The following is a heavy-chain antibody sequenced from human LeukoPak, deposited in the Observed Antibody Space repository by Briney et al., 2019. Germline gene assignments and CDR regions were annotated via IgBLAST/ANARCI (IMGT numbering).Heavy chain of an antibody. D-gene: IGHD5-12*01. V-gene: IGHV3-64D*06. Sequence: PGGSLRLSCAASGFTFSSYAMHWVRQAPGKGLEYVSALSSNGGATYYADSVKGRFTISRDNSKNTLYLQMSSLRAEDTAVYYCVKDRDSGYDSLDYWGQGTLVTVSS. CDR1: GFTFSSYA. CDR3: VKDRDSGYDSLDY. J-gene: IGHJ4*02. CDR2: LSSNGGAT.